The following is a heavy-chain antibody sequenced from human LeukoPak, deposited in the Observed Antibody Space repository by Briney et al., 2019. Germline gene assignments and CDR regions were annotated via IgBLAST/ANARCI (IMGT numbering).Heavy chain of an antibody. Sequence: PGGSLRLSCVASGFAFDDYDMNWVRQVPGKGLEWVANIKQDGSEKYYVDSVKGRFTISRDNAKNSLYLQMNSLRAEDTAVYYCARDNYYDSSGYDYWGQGTLVTVSS. CDR3: ARDNYYDSSGYDY. CDR1: GFAFDDYD. CDR2: IKQDGSEK. D-gene: IGHD3-22*01. J-gene: IGHJ4*02. V-gene: IGHV3-7*01.